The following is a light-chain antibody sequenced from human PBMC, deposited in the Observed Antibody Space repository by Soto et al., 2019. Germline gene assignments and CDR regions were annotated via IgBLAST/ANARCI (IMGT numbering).Light chain of an antibody. J-gene: IGKJ1*01. Sequence: SQITQSPSSLSVYVGERVTTTCRASQSINNWLAWYQQKPGKAPTLLIYAASTLQSGVPSRFSGSGFGTDFTLTISCLQSEDFATYYCQQDYSYPWTFGQGTKVDI. CDR3: QQDYSYPWT. CDR2: AAS. V-gene: IGKV1-5*01. CDR1: QSINNW.